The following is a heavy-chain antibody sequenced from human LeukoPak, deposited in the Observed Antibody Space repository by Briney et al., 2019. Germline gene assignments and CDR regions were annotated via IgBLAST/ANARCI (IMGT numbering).Heavy chain of an antibody. Sequence: GGSLRLSCAASGFTFSSYSMNWVRQAPGKGLEWVSYISSSSSTIYYADSVKGRFTISRDNAKNSLYLQMNSLRAEDTAVYYCAKDLTRFLEWLPWFDPWGQGTLVTVSS. D-gene: IGHD3-3*01. J-gene: IGHJ5*02. V-gene: IGHV3-48*04. CDR2: ISSSSSTI. CDR1: GFTFSSYS. CDR3: AKDLTRFLEWLPWFDP.